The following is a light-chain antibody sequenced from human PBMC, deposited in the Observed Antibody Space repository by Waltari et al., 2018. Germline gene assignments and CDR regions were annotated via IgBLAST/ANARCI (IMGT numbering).Light chain of an antibody. Sequence: AIRLTQSPSSLTASTRDSVTITCLASQDISTHLAWYQQKPGKVPRLLISGASTLQSGVPLGFSGGGSGTDFTLNITNLQSEDFATYFCQQYFDYPVTFGPGTKVEVK. CDR2: GAS. CDR3: QQYFDYPVT. V-gene: IGKV1-8*01. J-gene: IGKJ1*01. CDR1: QDISTH.